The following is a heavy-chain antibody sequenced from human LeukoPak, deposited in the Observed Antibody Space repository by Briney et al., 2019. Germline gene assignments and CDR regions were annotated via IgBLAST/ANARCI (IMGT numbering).Heavy chain of an antibody. V-gene: IGHV3-11*01. CDR2: INSRGDTI. CDR1: EFTFSDYH. D-gene: IGHD4-17*01. CDR3: ARDRGDNWYFDL. Sequence: GGFLRLSCAASEFTFSDYHMSWIRQAPGKGLEWVSYINSRGDTIYYAESVRGRFSISRDDAKNSLFLQMSSLRADDTAVYYCARDRGDNWYFDLWGRGTLVTVSS. J-gene: IGHJ2*01.